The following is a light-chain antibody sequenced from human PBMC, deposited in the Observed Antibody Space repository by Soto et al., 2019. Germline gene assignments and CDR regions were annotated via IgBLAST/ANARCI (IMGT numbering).Light chain of an antibody. CDR3: QHYNTYSRT. V-gene: IGKV1-5*01. Sequence: DLQMTPSPPPPSASLRDRVTLPFPASQSIGSWLAWHQQKPGKAPKVLIYDASSLESGVPSRFTGSGSGTEFTLTISSLQPDDFATYYCQHYNTYSRTFGQGTKVDIK. J-gene: IGKJ1*01. CDR2: DAS. CDR1: QSIGSW.